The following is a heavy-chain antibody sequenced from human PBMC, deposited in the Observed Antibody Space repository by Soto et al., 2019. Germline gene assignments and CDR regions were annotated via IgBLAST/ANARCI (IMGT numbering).Heavy chain of an antibody. D-gene: IGHD1-1*01. Sequence: GSLRLSCVASGFDFSDFHISWVRQAPGKGLEWISYISSSLGHTDYAESVKGRFTISRDNAKSSVFLEMSDLRSDDTAVYYCAANCNFGLNFWGQGTLVTVSS. CDR2: ISSSLGHT. J-gene: IGHJ4*02. CDR1: GFDFSDFH. V-gene: IGHV3-11*03. CDR3: AANCNFGLNF.